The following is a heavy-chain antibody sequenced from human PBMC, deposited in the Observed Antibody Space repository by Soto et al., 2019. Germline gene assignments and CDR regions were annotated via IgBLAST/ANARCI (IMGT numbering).Heavy chain of an antibody. CDR1: GGSISSYY. V-gene: IGHV4-59*01. D-gene: IGHD3-10*01. J-gene: IGHJ6*02. CDR3: ARMGGLGSYPDYYYGMDV. CDR2: IYYSGST. Sequence: SETLSLTCTVSGGSISSYYWSWIRQPPGKGLEWIGYIYYSGSTNYNPSLKSRVTISVDTSKNQFSLKLSSVTAADTAVYYCARMGGLGSYPDYYYGMDVWGQGTTVT.